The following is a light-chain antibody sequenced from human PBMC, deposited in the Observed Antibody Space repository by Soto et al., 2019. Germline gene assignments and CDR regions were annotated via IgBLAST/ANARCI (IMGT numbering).Light chain of an antibody. V-gene: IGKV3-15*01. CDR3: QQYNTWRSIT. CDR1: QNIGNK. Sequence: EIVMTQSPATLSVSPGGRATLSCRASQNIGNKLAWYQHKPGQAPRVLIYDTSTRAAGIPARFSGSGSETNFTLTIITPQSEDFVVYYCQQYNTWRSITFCQGTRLESK. J-gene: IGKJ5*01. CDR2: DTS.